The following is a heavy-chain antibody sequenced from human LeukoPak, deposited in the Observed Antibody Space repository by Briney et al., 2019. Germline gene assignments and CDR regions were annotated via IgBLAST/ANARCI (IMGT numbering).Heavy chain of an antibody. CDR2: IYTSGST. D-gene: IGHD3-22*01. CDR1: GGSISSGSYY. CDR3: ARDLHDSSGYYSRYYYYYYVDV. Sequence: PSETLSLTCTVSGGSISSGSYYWSWIRQPAGKGLEWIGRIYTSGSTNYNPSLKSRVTISVDRSKSQFSLKLTSVTAADTAVYYCARDLHDSSGYYSRYYYYYYVDVWGKGTTVTISS. V-gene: IGHV4-61*02. J-gene: IGHJ6*03.